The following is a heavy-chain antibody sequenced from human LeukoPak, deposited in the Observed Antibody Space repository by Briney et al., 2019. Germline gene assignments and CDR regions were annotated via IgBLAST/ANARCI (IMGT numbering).Heavy chain of an antibody. J-gene: IGHJ6*02. CDR3: ARYCSSTSCYIFYYYGMDV. CDR2: IIPILDIA. D-gene: IGHD2-2*02. Sequence: ASVKVSCKASGGTFSSYAISWVRQAPGQGLEWMGRIIPILDIANYAQKFQGRVTITADKSTSTAYMELSSLRSEDTAVYYYARYCSSTSCYIFYYYGMDVWGQGTTVTVSS. V-gene: IGHV1-69*04. CDR1: GGTFSSYA.